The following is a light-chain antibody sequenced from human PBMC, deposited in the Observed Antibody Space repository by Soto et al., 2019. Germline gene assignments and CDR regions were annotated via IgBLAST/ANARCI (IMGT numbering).Light chain of an antibody. CDR3: QQYDSLPLT. CDR1: QDISNY. CDR2: DVS. V-gene: IGKV1-33*01. Sequence: DIQMTQSPPSLSVSVGDRVTITCPASQDISNYLHWFQQKPGTAPQLLFFDVSNLQTGVPSRFSGGGSGTDFALTISGLEPEDIATYYCQQYDSLPLTFGQGTRLEIK. J-gene: IGKJ5*01.